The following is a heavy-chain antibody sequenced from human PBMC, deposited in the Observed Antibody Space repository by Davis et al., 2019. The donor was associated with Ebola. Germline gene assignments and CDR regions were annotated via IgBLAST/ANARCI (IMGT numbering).Heavy chain of an antibody. CDR1: GYTFTSYY. J-gene: IGHJ4*02. CDR3: ARVRPGTADYGDYFDY. CDR2: INPSGGST. V-gene: IGHV1-46*01. D-gene: IGHD4-17*01. Sequence: ASVKVSCKAAGYTFTSYYIHWVRQASGQGLEWMGVINPSGGSTIYAQKFQDRVTMTRDTSTNTVYMELTSLRSEDTAVYSCARVRPGTADYGDYFDYWGQGTLVTVSS.